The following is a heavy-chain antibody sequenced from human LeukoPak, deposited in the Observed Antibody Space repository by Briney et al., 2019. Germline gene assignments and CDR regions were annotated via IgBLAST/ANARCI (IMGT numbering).Heavy chain of an antibody. J-gene: IGHJ3*02. CDR3: ARRRSGSYYAPRQMDAFDI. Sequence: PSETLSLTCSVSGDYINIHYWTCIRQSSGRGLEWLGYIHFGGSTKYNPSLKSPVTISIDTSRTQFSMRVYSVTAADTAVYYCARRRSGSYYAPRQMDAFDIWGQGTMVTVSS. CDR1: GDYINIHY. D-gene: IGHD1-26*01. CDR2: IHFGGST. V-gene: IGHV4-59*11.